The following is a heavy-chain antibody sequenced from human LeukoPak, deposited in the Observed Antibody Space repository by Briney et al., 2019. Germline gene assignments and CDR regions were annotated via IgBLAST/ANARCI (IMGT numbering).Heavy chain of an antibody. Sequence: ASVRVSCKASGYTFTSYGISWVRQAPGQGLEWMGWISAYNGNTNYAQKFQGRVTMTTDTSTSTAYMELRSLRSDDTAVYYCARDNIVVVPAAPDYWGQGTLVTVSS. D-gene: IGHD2-2*01. V-gene: IGHV1-18*01. CDR2: ISAYNGNT. J-gene: IGHJ4*02. CDR3: ARDNIVVVPAAPDY. CDR1: GYTFTSYG.